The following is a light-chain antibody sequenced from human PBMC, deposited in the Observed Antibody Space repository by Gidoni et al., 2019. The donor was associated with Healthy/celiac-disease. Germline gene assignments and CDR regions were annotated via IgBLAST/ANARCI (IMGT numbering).Light chain of an antibody. CDR3: QVWDSSTVV. V-gene: IGLV3-9*01. Sequence: SYELTKPLSVSVALGQTARITCGGNNIGSKTVHWYQQKPGQAPVLVIYRDSNRPSGIPERFSGSNSGNTSTLTISRAQAGDEADYYCQVWDSSTVVFGGGTKLTVL. CDR2: RDS. J-gene: IGLJ2*01. CDR1: NIGSKT.